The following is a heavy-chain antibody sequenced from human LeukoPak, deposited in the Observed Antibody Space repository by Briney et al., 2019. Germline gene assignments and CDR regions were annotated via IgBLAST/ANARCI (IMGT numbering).Heavy chain of an antibody. CDR3: ARDRYSYGTDY. D-gene: IGHD5-18*01. V-gene: IGHV1-46*01. CDR1: GYTFTGYY. J-gene: IGHJ4*02. Sequence: ASVKVSCKASGYTFTGYYMHWVRQAPGQGLEWMGWINPSGGSTSYAQKFQGRVTMTRDMSTSTVYMELSSLRSEDTAVYYCARDRYSYGTDYWGQGTLVTVSS. CDR2: INPSGGST.